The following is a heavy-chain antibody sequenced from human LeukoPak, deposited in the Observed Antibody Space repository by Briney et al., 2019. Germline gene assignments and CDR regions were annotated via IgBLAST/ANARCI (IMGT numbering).Heavy chain of an antibody. CDR3: ARVPRISGWLLGPFDY. CDR2: INPNSGGT. Sequence: ASVTVSCKASGYTFTVYYMHWVRQAPGQGREWMGWINPNSGGTNYAQKFQGRVTITRDTSISTAYMELSRLRSDDTAVYYCARVPRISGWLLGPFDYWGQGTLVTVSS. J-gene: IGHJ4*02. CDR1: GYTFTVYY. V-gene: IGHV1-2*02. D-gene: IGHD6-19*01.